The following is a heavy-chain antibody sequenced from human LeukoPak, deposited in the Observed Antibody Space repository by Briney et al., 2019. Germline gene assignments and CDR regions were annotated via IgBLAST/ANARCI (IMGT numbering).Heavy chain of an antibody. D-gene: IGHD6-13*01. Sequence: PGGSLRLSCAASGFTLSSYSMNWVRQAPGKGLEWVSSISSSSSYIYYADSVKGRFTISRDNAKNSLYLQMNSLRAEDTAVYYCAREGIAAAGTIWGQGTMVTVSS. CDR1: GFTLSSYS. J-gene: IGHJ3*02. CDR3: AREGIAAAGTI. CDR2: ISSSSSYI. V-gene: IGHV3-21*01.